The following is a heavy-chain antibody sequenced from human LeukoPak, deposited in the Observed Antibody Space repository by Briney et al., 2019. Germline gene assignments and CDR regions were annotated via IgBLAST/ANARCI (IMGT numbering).Heavy chain of an antibody. CDR3: ARDRGIRGTVDY. D-gene: IGHD3-10*01. CDR2: ISHSGDT. J-gene: IGHJ4*02. CDR1: GHSISSGYY. V-gene: IGHV4-38-2*02. Sequence: SETLSLTCAVSGHSISSGYYWGWIREPPGKVLEWIGSISHSGDTYRNPSLTSRVTISVDTSKNQISLKLSSVTAADTAVYYCARDRGIRGTVDYWGQGTLVTVSS.